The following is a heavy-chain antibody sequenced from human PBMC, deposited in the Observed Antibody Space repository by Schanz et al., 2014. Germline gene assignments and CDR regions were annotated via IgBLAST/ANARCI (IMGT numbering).Heavy chain of an antibody. CDR1: GFTFSRFG. D-gene: IGHD2-15*01. J-gene: IGHJ6*03. CDR2: VWSDGNTK. V-gene: IGHV3-33*01. Sequence: QVQLVESGGGVVQPGRSLRLSCATSGFTFSRFGMHWVRQAPGKGPEWVALVWSDGNTKYYVDSVKGRFTISRDNSMNTLHLQMDGLRVEDTAVYYCARDAVALVPEYFMDVWGNGTPVTVSS. CDR3: ARDAVALVPEYFMDV.